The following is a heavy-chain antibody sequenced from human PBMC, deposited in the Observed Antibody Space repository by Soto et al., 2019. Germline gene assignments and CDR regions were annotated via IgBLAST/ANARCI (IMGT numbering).Heavy chain of an antibody. J-gene: IGHJ4*02. CDR2: ISAYNGNT. Sequence: QVQLVQSGAEAKKPGASVKVSCKASGYTFTSYGISWVRQAPGQGHEWRGWISAYNGNTNYAQKLQGRVTMTTDTSTSTAYMELRSLRSDDTAVYYCARGTQKLVQAAMPPDYWGQGTLVTVSS. CDR1: GYTFTSYG. CDR3: ARGTQKLVQAAMPPDY. V-gene: IGHV1-18*01. D-gene: IGHD2-2*01.